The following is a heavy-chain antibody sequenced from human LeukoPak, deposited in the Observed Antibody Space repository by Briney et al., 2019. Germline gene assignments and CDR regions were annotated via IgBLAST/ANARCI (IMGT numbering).Heavy chain of an antibody. CDR1: GFTFSSFA. D-gene: IGHD6-19*01. J-gene: IGHJ4*02. CDR3: TRDSDFAVAGTTPFDY. Sequence: GGSLRLSCAASGFTFSSFAMHWVRQAPGKGLEWVAVISYDGSNTYYADSVKGRLTISRDNSKNTLYLRMNSLRAKDTAVYYCTRDSDFAVAGTTPFDYWGQGTLVTVSS. V-gene: IGHV3-30*04. CDR2: ISYDGSNT.